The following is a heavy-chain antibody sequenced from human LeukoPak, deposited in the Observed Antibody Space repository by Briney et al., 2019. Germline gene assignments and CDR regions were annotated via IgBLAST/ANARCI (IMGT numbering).Heavy chain of an antibody. V-gene: IGHV4-34*01. Sequence: SETLSLTCAVYGGSFSGYYWSWIRQPPGKGLEWIGEINHSGSTSYNPSLKSRVTISVDTSKNQFSLKLSSVTAADTAVYYCARQYYDFWSGYSGLLDYWGQGTLVTVSS. D-gene: IGHD3-3*01. CDR1: GGSFSGYY. CDR2: INHSGST. CDR3: ARQYYDFWSGYSGLLDY. J-gene: IGHJ4*02.